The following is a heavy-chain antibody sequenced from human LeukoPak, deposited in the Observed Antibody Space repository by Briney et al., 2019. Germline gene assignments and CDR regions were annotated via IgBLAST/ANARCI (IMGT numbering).Heavy chain of an antibody. V-gene: IGHV3-13*01. D-gene: IGHD6-13*01. CDR2: IGTAGDT. Sequence: GGSLRLSCAASGFTFSSYDMHWVRQATGKGLEWVSAIGTAGDTYYPGSVKGRFTISRENAKNSLYLQMNSLRAGDTAVYYCARGQPESSSPFFEYWGQGTLVTVSS. J-gene: IGHJ4*02. CDR1: GFTFSSYD. CDR3: ARGQPESSSPFFEY.